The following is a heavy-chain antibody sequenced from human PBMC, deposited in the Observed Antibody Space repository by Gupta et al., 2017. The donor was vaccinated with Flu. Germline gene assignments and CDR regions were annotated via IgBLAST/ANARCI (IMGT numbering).Heavy chain of an antibody. V-gene: IGHV3-48*02. Sequence: EEQLVESGGDLVQPGGSLRLSCAASGFTFSTSSLNWVRQAPGKGLEWVSFLSGRSSTIYYADSVKGRFTISRDNAKNLLYLQMNSLRDEDTAVYYCARSTSPYYYYGMDVWGQGTTVTVSS. J-gene: IGHJ6*02. CDR1: GFTFSTSS. CDR3: ARSTSPYYYYGMDV. CDR2: LSGRSSTI. D-gene: IGHD5/OR15-5a*01.